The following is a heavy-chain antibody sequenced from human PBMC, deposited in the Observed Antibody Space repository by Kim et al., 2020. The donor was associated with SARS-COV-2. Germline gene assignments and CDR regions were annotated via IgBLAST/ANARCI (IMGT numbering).Heavy chain of an antibody. D-gene: IGHD2-2*01. J-gene: IGHJ6*02. V-gene: IGHV3-9*01. Sequence: GYADSVKDQFTISRDNAKNSLYLQMNSLGAEDTALYYFASQHGNYYYGMDVWGQGTTVTVSS. CDR3: ASQHGNYYYGMDV.